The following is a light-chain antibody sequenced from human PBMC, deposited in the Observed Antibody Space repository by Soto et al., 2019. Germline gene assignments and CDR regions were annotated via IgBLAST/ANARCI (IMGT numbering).Light chain of an antibody. V-gene: IGKV3-11*01. J-gene: IGKJ5*01. CDR2: DAS. CDR3: QQRSNWPPSIT. CDR1: QSVSSY. Sequence: EIVLTQSPATLSLSPGGRATLSCRASQSVSSYLAWYQQKPGQAPRLLIYDASNRATGIPARFSGSGSGTDFTLTISSLEPEDFAVYYCQQRSNWPPSITFGQGTRPEIK.